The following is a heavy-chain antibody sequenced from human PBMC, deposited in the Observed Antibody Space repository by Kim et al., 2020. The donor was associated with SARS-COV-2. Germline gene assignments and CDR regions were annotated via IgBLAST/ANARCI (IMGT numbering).Heavy chain of an antibody. CDR1: GFTVSSNY. CDR3: AREDGYNLSLDY. D-gene: IGHD5-12*01. CDR2: IYSGGST. V-gene: IGHV3-66*01. Sequence: GGSLRLSCAASGFTVSSNYMSWVRQAPGKGLEWVSVIYSGGSTYYADSVKGRFTISRDNSKNTLYLQMNSLRAEDTAVYYCAREDGYNLSLDYWGQGTLVTVSS. J-gene: IGHJ4*02.